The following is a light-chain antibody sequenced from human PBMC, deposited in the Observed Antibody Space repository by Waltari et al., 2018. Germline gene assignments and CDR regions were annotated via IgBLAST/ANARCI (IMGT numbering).Light chain of an antibody. V-gene: IGLV3-21*02. Sequence: SYVVSQTPSVSVAPGQTARTTCGGNNFESKSVHWYQQKPGQAPVLVVSDDSDRPSGIPERFSGSKSGNTATLTISRVEAGDEADYYCQVWDSSSDHHVFGGGTRLTVL. CDR3: QVWDSSSDHHV. CDR1: NFESKS. CDR2: DDS. J-gene: IGLJ3*02.